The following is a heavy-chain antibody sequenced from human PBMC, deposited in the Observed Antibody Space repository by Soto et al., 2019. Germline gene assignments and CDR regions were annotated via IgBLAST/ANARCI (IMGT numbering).Heavy chain of an antibody. V-gene: IGHV4-34*01. J-gene: IGHJ6*02. CDR1: GWSFSGYY. CDR3: ARVSGIYYYGMDV. D-gene: IGHD3-10*01. Sequence: SETLSLTCAFYGWSFSGYYWNWIRQPPGKGLEWIGEINHSGSTNYNPSLKSRVTISVDASKNQFSLKLSSVTAADTAVYYCARVSGIYYYGMDVWGQGTTVTVSS. CDR2: INHSGST.